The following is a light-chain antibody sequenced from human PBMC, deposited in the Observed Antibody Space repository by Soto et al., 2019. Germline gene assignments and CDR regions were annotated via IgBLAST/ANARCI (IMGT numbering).Light chain of an antibody. V-gene: IGKV3-20*01. J-gene: IGKJ2*01. CDR1: QSVRSSY. CDR3: QEYGSSPLYT. Sequence: EIVLTQSQGTLSLSPGERATLSCRASQSVRSSYLAWYQKKPGEAPSLLIYGASSRATGNPDRFRGSGSVTEVTLTISRLEAEYFAVYYCQEYGSSPLYTFGQGTELDIK. CDR2: GAS.